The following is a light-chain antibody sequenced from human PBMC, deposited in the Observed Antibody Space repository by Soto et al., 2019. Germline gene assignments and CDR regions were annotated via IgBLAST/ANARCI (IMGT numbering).Light chain of an antibody. CDR2: GAF. Sequence: EIVMTQSPATLSVSPGERATFSCRASQSVSSNLAWYQQKPGQAPRLLIYGAFTRATGIPARFSGSGSGTEFTLTISSLQSEDFAVYYCQQYKNWPPLTFGGGTKVEIK. CDR3: QQYKNWPPLT. J-gene: IGKJ4*01. V-gene: IGKV3-15*01. CDR1: QSVSSN.